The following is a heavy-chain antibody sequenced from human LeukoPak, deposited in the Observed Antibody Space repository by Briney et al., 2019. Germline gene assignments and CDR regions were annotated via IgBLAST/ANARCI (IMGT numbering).Heavy chain of an antibody. Sequence: SETLSLTCTVSGGSISSSSYYWGWIRQPPGKGLEWIGSIYYSGSTYYNPSLKSRVTISVDTSKNQFSLKLSSVTAADTAVYYCARVEAYCSSTSCYLGAFDIWGQGTMVTVSS. V-gene: IGHV4-39*07. D-gene: IGHD2-2*01. CDR1: GGSISSSSYY. CDR2: IYYSGST. CDR3: ARVEAYCSSTSCYLGAFDI. J-gene: IGHJ3*02.